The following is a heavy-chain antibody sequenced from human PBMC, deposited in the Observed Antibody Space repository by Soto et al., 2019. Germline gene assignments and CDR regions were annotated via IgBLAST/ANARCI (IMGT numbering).Heavy chain of an antibody. Sequence: QVQLQESGPGLVKPSETLSLTCTVSGGSISSYYWSWIRQPPGKGLEWIGYIYYSGSTNYNPSLKSRVTISVDTSKNQFSLKLSSVTAADTAVYYCAREGGRHLWFDPWGQGTLVTVSS. CDR3: AREGGRHLWFDP. V-gene: IGHV4-59*01. CDR2: IYYSGST. D-gene: IGHD1-26*01. J-gene: IGHJ5*02. CDR1: GGSISSYY.